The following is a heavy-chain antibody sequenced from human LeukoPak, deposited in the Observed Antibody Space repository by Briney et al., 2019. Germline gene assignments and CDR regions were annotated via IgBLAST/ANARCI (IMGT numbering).Heavy chain of an antibody. CDR2: IKQDGSEK. Sequence: GGSLRLSCAASGFTFSTYWMSWVRQAPGKGLEWVANIKQDGSEKYYVDSVKGRFTISRDNAKNSLYLQINSLRAEDTAVYYCARGRYCSSTSCYYFDYWGQGTLVTVSS. V-gene: IGHV3-7*01. CDR3: ARGRYCSSTSCYYFDY. D-gene: IGHD2-2*01. CDR1: GFTFSTYW. J-gene: IGHJ4*02.